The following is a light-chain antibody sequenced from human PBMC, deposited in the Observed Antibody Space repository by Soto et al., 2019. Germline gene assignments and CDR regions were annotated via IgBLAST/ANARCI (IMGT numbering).Light chain of an antibody. CDR3: AAWDDSLRAWG. CDR2: MTN. CDR1: WYNIGKNL. Sequence: QSVLTQPPSASGTPGQTVTISCSGGWYNIGKNLGYWYQQFPGTAPKLLIYMTNQRPSGVPDRFSGSKSGSSASLAVSGLRSEDEAVYYCAAWDDSLRAWGFGGGTQLTVL. J-gene: IGLJ3*02. V-gene: IGLV1-47*01.